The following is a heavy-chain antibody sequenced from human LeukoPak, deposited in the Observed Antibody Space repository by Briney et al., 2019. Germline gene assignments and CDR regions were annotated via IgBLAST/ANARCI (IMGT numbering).Heavy chain of an antibody. V-gene: IGHV3-33*08. Sequence: PGRSLRLSCAASGFTFSSYGMHWVRQAPGKGLEWVAVIWYDGSNKYYADSVKGRFTISRDNSKNTLYLQMNSLRAEDTAVYYCARDSIVVVPAAINSFFDYWGQGTLVTVSS. J-gene: IGHJ4*02. CDR2: IWYDGSNK. D-gene: IGHD2-2*01. CDR3: ARDSIVVVPAAINSFFDY. CDR1: GFTFSSYG.